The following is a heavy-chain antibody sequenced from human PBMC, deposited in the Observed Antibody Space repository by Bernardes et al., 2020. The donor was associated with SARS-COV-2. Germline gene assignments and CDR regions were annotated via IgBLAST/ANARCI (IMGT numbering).Heavy chain of an antibody. CDR3: ARNPVDTAMVTFEEYGMDV. J-gene: IGHJ6*02. D-gene: IGHD5-18*01. V-gene: IGHV3-33*01. CDR2: IWYDGSNK. Sequence: SLRLSCAASGFTFSSYGMHWVRQAPGKGLEWVAVIWYDGSNKYYADSVKGRFTISRDNSKNTLYLQMNSLRAEDTAVYYCARNPVDTAMVTFEEYGMDVWGQGTTVTVSS. CDR1: GFTFSSYG.